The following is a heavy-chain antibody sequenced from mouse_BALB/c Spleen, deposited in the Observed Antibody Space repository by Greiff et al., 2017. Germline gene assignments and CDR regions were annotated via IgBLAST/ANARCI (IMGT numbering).Heavy chain of an antibody. V-gene: IGHV3-2*02. CDR1: GYSITSDYA. J-gene: IGHJ3*01. CDR2: ISYSGST. Sequence: EVQLQESGPGLVKPSQSLSLTCTVTGYSITSDYAWNWIRQFPGNKLEWMGYISYSGSTSYNPSLKSRISITRDTSKNQFFLQLNSVTTEDTATYYCARANWDEGRFAYWGQGTLVTVSA. CDR3: ARANWDEGRFAY. D-gene: IGHD4-1*01.